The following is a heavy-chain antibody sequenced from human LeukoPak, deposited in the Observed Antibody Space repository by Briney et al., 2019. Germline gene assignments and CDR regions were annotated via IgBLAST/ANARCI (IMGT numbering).Heavy chain of an antibody. V-gene: IGHV4-61*02. CDR2: IYISGST. CDR3: ARGPSIVALAFDY. J-gene: IGHJ4*02. CDR1: GGSISSGGYY. D-gene: IGHD3-22*01. Sequence: PSQTLSLTCTVSGGSISSGGYYWSWIRQPPGKGLEWIGRIYISGSTNYNPSLKSRVTISVDTPKNQFSLKLSSVTAADTAVYYCARGPSIVALAFDYWGQGTLVTVSS.